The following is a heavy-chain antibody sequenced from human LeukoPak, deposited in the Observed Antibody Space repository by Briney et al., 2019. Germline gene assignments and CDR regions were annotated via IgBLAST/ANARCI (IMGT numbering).Heavy chain of an antibody. V-gene: IGHV3-23*01. CDR2: ISGSGGST. CDR1: GFTFISYA. CDR3: AKDDSSAPRYFQH. J-gene: IGHJ1*01. D-gene: IGHD3-22*01. Sequence: GGSLRLSCAASGFTFISYAMSWVRQAPGKGLEWVSAISGSGGSTYYADSVKGRFTISRDNSKNTLYLQMNSLRAEDTAVYYCAKDDSSAPRYFQHWGQGTLVTVSS.